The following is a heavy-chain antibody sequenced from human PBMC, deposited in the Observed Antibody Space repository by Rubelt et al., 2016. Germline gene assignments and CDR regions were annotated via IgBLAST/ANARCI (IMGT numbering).Heavy chain of an antibody. V-gene: IGHV3-7*04. J-gene: IGHJ6*02. CDR1: GFTFSPYW. Sequence: EVQLVESGGGLVQPGGSLRLSCAASGFTFSPYWMSWVRQAPGQGMEWVANIKQDGGGKKYVDSVKGRLTISRENAKNSLYRQMSSMRAEDTAVYYCGRDMNVWGQGTTVTVSS. CDR2: IKQDGGGK. CDR3: GRDMNV.